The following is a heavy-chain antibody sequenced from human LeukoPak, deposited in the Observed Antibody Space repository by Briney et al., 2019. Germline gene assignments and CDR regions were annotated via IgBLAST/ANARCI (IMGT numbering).Heavy chain of an antibody. CDR1: GYTFTSYG. D-gene: IGHD3-3*01. CDR2: ISAYNGNT. Sequence: ASVKVSCKASGYTFTSYGISWVRQAPGQGLEWMGWISAYNGNTNYAQKLQGRVTMTTDTSTSTAYMELRSLRSDDTAVYYCARGSQDDFWSGYQVLDYWGQGTLVTVSS. CDR3: ARGSQDDFWSGYQVLDY. J-gene: IGHJ4*02. V-gene: IGHV1-18*01.